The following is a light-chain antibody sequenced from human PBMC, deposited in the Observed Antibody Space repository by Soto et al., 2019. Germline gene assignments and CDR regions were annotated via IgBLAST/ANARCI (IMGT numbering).Light chain of an antibody. V-gene: IGKV3-20*01. J-gene: IGKJ5*01. CDR3: QQYGNSPIT. CDR2: GAS. Sequence: EIVLTQSPGALCLSPGERATLSCRASQSVSSTYLAWYQQKPGQAPRLLIYGASSRATGIPDRFSGSGSGTDFTLTISRLEPEDFAVYYCQQYGNSPITFGQGTRLEI. CDR1: QSVSSTY.